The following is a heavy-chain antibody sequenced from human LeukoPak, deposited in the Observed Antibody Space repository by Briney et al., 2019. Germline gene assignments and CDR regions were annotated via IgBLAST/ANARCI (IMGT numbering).Heavy chain of an antibody. J-gene: IGHJ4*02. CDR1: GFTFNNYA. CDR3: ARDYADYVGYFFFDY. D-gene: IGHD4-17*01. CDR2: ISGGGETT. Sequence: GGSLRLSCGASGFTFNNYAMNWVRQAPGKGLEWVSSISGGGETTYYADSAKGRFTISRDNSQNTLYLQMNSLRAEDTAVYYCARDYADYVGYFFFDYWGQGTLVTVSS. V-gene: IGHV3-23*01.